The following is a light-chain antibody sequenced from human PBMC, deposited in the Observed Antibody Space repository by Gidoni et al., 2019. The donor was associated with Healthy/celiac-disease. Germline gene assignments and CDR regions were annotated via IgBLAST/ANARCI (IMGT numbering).Light chain of an antibody. CDR3: QQYYSYPS. V-gene: IGKV1-8*01. CDR1: QGISSY. CDR2: AAS. J-gene: IGKJ3*01. Sequence: AIRMTQSPSSFSASTGDRVTITCRASQGISSYLAWYQQKPGKAPKLLIYAASTLQSGVPSRFSGSGSGTDFTLTISCLQSEDFATYYCQQYYSYPSFXPXTKVEIK.